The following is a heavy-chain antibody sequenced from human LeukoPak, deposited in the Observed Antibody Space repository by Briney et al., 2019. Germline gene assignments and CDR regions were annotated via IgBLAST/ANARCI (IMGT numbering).Heavy chain of an antibody. CDR2: ITGSSGTT. CDR3: ARDGGYSGYDPFDY. V-gene: IGHV3-23*01. D-gene: IGHD5-12*01. J-gene: IGHJ4*02. Sequence: GGSLRLSCAASGFTFSSFFMTWVRQAPGKGLEWVSSITGSSGTTSYADSVKGRFTISRDNSKNTLYLQMNSLRAEDTAVYYCARDGGYSGYDPFDYWGQGTLVTVSS. CDR1: GFTFSSFF.